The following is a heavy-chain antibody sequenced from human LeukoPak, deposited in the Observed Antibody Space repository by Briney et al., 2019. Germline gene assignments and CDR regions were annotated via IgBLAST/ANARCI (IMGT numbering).Heavy chain of an antibody. V-gene: IGHV4-59*01. CDR2: IHYSGST. CDR1: GGSIRSYY. J-gene: IGHJ6*03. CDR3: ARVLGVGYYYYMDV. Sequence: SETLSLTCTVSGGSIRSYYWSWIRQPPGKGLEWIGYIHYSGSTNYNPSLKSRVTISVDTSKNQFSLKLSSVTAADTAVYYCARVLGVGYYYYMDVWGKGTTVTVSS. D-gene: IGHD7-27*01.